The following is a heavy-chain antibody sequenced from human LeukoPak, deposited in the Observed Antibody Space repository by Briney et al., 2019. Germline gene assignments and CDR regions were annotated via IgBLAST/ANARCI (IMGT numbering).Heavy chain of an antibody. CDR1: GFTVSSNY. CDR2: IYSGGST. D-gene: IGHD3-22*01. CDR3: AESTFDYYDIKRDAFDI. V-gene: IGHV3-66*01. Sequence: GGSLRLSCAASGFTVSSNYMSWVRQAPGKGLEWVSVIYSGGSTYYADPVKGRFTISRDNSKNTLYLQMNSLRAEDTAVYYCAESTFDYYDIKRDAFDIWGQGTMVTVSS. J-gene: IGHJ3*02.